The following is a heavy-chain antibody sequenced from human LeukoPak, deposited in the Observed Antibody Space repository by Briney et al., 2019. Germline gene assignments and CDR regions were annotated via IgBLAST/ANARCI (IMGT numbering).Heavy chain of an antibody. D-gene: IGHD4-17*01. CDR3: AGARHGDYRWDY. J-gene: IGHJ4*02. Sequence: PGESLQISCQDSGYSFTNYWIGWVRQMPGKGLEWMGIIHSADSNTKYSPSFQGQVTISADKSISTAYLQWSGLKASDTAMYYCAGARHGDYRWDYWGQGTLVTVSS. CDR2: IHSADSNT. CDR1: GYSFTNYW. V-gene: IGHV5-51*01.